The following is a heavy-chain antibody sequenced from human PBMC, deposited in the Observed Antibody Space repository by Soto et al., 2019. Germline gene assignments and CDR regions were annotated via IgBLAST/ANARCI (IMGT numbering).Heavy chain of an antibody. J-gene: IGHJ5*02. CDR3: AKPTRATTVTNNWFDP. V-gene: IGHV3-23*01. Sequence: EVQLLESGGGLVQPGGSLRLSCAASGFTFSSYAMSWVRQAPGKGLEWVSAISGSGGSTYYADSVKGRFTISRDNSKNTLYLQMNSLRAEDTAVYYCAKPTRATTVTNNWFDPWGQGTLVTVSS. CDR1: GFTFSSYA. D-gene: IGHD4-17*01. CDR2: ISGSGGST.